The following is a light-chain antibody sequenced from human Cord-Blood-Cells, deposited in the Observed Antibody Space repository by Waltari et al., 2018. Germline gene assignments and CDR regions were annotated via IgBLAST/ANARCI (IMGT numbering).Light chain of an antibody. Sequence: SYELTQPPSVSVSPGQTASITCSGDRSGDKYACWYQQKPGQSPVLGIYQDSKRPSGIPERFSGSNSGNTATLTISGTQAMDEADYYCQAWDSSTWVFGGGTKLTVL. CDR1: RSGDKY. V-gene: IGLV3-1*01. CDR2: QDS. CDR3: QAWDSSTWV. J-gene: IGLJ3*02.